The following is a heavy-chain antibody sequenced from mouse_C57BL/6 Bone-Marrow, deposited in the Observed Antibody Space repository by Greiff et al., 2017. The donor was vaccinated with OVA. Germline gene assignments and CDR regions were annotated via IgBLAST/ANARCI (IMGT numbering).Heavy chain of an antibody. Sequence: EVHLVESGGGLVKPGGSLKLSCAASGFTFSDYGMHWVRQAPEKGLEWVAYISSGSSTIYYADTVKGRFTISRDNAKNTLFLQMTSLRSEDTAMYYCARINYWYFDFGGTGPTVTVSS. V-gene: IGHV5-17*01. CDR3: ARINYWYFDF. CDR2: ISSGSSTI. J-gene: IGHJ1*03. CDR1: GFTFSDYG.